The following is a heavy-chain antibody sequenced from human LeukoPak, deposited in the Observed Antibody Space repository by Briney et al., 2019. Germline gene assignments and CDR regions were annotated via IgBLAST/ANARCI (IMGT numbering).Heavy chain of an antibody. D-gene: IGHD2-2*01. CDR2: IYTGSDYV. Sequence: GSLRLSCAASGFSFSIYGMHWVRQAPGKGLEWVSSIYTGSDYVYYADSVKGRFTISRDNAKNSLYLQLDSLRVEDTAVYYCARDRWGYCTSANCYGGAFDIWGQGTMVTVSS. CDR1: GFSFSIYG. V-gene: IGHV3-21*01. CDR3: ARDRWGYCTSANCYGGAFDI. J-gene: IGHJ3*02.